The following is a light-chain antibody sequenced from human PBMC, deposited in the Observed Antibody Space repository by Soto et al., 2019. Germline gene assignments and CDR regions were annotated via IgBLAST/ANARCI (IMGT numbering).Light chain of an antibody. J-gene: IGKJ1*01. Sequence: DMQMTQSPSFLSASVGDRVTITCRTSQNIRSYLNWYQQKPGTVPKLLISAASTLQSGVPSRFSGSGSGTDFTLAISSLEPEDFATYYCQQNYRNPWTFGQGTKVEI. CDR1: QNIRSY. CDR2: AAS. CDR3: QQNYRNPWT. V-gene: IGKV1-39*01.